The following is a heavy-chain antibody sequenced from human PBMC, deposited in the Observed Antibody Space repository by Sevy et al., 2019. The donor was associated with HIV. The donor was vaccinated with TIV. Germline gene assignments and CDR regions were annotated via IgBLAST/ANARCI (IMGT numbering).Heavy chain of an antibody. Sequence: GGSLRLSCAASGFTFSSYAMHWVRQAPGKGLEWVAVISYDGSNKYYADSVKGRFTISRDNSKNTLYLQMNSLRAEDTAVYYCARGGYCSGGSCRYYYYGMDVWGQGTTVTVSS. CDR2: ISYDGSNK. CDR3: ARGGYCSGGSCRYYYYGMDV. J-gene: IGHJ6*02. V-gene: IGHV3-30-3*01. D-gene: IGHD2-15*01. CDR1: GFTFSSYA.